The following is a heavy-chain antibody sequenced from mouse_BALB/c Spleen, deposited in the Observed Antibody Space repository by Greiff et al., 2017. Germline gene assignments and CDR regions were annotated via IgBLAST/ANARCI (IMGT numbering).Heavy chain of an antibody. Sequence: EVKVVESGGGLVQPGGSRKLSCAASGFTFSSFGMHWVRQAPEKGLEWVAYISSGSSNIYYADTVKGRFTISRDNPKNTLFLQLTSLRSEDTAMYYCARWGNYEDAMDYWGQGTSVTVSS. D-gene: IGHD2-1*01. CDR1: GFTFSSFG. CDR3: ARWGNYEDAMDY. V-gene: IGHV5-17*02. J-gene: IGHJ4*01. CDR2: ISSGSSNI.